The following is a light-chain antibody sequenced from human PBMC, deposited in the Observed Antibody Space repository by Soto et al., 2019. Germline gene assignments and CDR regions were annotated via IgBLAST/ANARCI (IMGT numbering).Light chain of an antibody. CDR1: HGLLHSNGYNY. CDR2: LGS. Sequence: DILMSQPSPALRVTPGEPASISCRFSHGLLHSNGYNYLDWYLQKPGQSPQLLIYLGSNRASGVPDRFSGSGSGTDFTLKISRVEAEDVGVYYCMQALQTPRTFGTGTKVDIK. V-gene: IGKV2-28*01. J-gene: IGKJ1*01. CDR3: MQALQTPRT.